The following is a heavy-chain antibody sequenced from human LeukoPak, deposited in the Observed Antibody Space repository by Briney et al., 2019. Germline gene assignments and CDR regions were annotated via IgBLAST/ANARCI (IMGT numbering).Heavy chain of an antibody. CDR1: GFTFSRYI. Sequence: GGPLRISCAASGFTFSRYITNWVRQAPGMGPYWVSSISSSSSYIYYEDSVKGRFTISRDNAKNSLYLQMNSLRAEDTAVYYCARDPSSSGEFDYWGQGTLVTVSS. D-gene: IGHD6-6*01. CDR3: ARDPSSSGEFDY. CDR2: ISSSSSYI. V-gene: IGHV3-21*01. J-gene: IGHJ4*02.